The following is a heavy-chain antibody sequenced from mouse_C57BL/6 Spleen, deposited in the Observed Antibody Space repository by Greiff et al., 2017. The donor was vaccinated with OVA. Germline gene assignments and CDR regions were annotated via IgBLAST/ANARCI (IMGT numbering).Heavy chain of an antibody. J-gene: IGHJ2*01. D-gene: IGHD2-4*01. V-gene: IGHV1-42*01. CDR3: ASLYYDDDEEY. CDR2: INPSTGGT. Sequence: VQLQQSGPELVKPGASVKISCKASDYSFTGYYMNWVKQSPEKSLEWIGEINPSTGGTTYNQKFKAKATLTVDKSSSTDYMQLKSLTSEDSAVYYCASLYYDDDEEYWGQGTTLTVSA. CDR1: DYSFTGYY.